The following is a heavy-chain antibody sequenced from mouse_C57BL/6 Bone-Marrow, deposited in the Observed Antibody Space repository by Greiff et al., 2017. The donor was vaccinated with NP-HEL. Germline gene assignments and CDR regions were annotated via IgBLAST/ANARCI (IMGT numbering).Heavy chain of an antibody. CDR3: ARYTTVVGGYYFDY. J-gene: IGHJ2*01. D-gene: IGHD1-1*01. CDR1: GYTFTSYW. Sequence: QVQLQQPGAELVKPGASVKLSCKASGYTFTSYWMHWVKQRPGHGLEWIGMIHPNSGSTNYNEKFKSKATLTVDKSSSTAYMQLSSLTSEDSAVYYCARYTTVVGGYYFDYWGQGTTLTVSS. V-gene: IGHV1-64*01. CDR2: IHPNSGST.